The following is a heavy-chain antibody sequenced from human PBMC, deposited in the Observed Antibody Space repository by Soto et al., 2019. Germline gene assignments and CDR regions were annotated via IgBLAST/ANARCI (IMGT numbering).Heavy chain of an antibody. J-gene: IGHJ4*02. CDR2: IWYDGSNK. V-gene: IGHV3-33*01. CDR3: ARLNGYDSYFDY. D-gene: IGHD5-12*01. Sequence: GGSLRLSCAASGFTFSSYGMHWVRQAPGKGLEWVAVIWYDGSNKYYADSVKGRLTISRDNSKNTLYLQMNSLRAEDTAVYYCARLNGYDSYFDYWGQGTLVTVSS. CDR1: GFTFSSYG.